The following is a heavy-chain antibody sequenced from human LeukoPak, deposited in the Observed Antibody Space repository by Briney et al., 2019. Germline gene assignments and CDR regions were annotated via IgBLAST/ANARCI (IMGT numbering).Heavy chain of an antibody. D-gene: IGHD6-19*01. Sequence: SETLSLTCTVSAGSISSSSHHWGWIRQSPGKGLEWIGEINHSGSTNYNPSLKSRVTISVDTSKNQFSLKLSSVTAADTAVYYCARENVEAVAGRGFDYWGQGTLVTVSS. CDR1: AGSISSSSHH. CDR2: INHSGST. J-gene: IGHJ4*02. V-gene: IGHV4-39*07. CDR3: ARENVEAVAGRGFDY.